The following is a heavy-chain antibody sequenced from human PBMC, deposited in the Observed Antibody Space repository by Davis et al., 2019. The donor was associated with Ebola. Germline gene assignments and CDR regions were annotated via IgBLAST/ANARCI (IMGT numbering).Heavy chain of an antibody. V-gene: IGHV1-69*04. CDR2: IIPILGIA. D-gene: IGHD2-15*01. CDR3: ARGYGPKCRGGSCVNDS. J-gene: IGHJ4*02. Sequence: AASVKVSCKASGGTFSSYAISWVRQAPGQGLEWMGRIIPILGIANYAQKFQGRVTITADKSTSTAYMELSSPRSEDTAVYYCARGYGPKCRGGSCVNDSWGQGTLVTVSS. CDR1: GGTFSSYA.